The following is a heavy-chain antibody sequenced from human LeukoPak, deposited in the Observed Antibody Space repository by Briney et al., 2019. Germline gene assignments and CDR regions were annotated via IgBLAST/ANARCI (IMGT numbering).Heavy chain of an antibody. CDR2: MNPNSGNT. J-gene: IGHJ6*03. Sequence: VSVKVSCKASGYTFTSYDINWVRQATGQGLEWMGWMNPNSGNTGYAQKFQGRVTITRNTSISTAYMELSSLRSEDTAVYYCARGRAAAGLTFFYYYYYMDVWGKGTTVTVSS. CDR1: GYTFTSYD. CDR3: ARGRAAAGLTFFYYYYYMDV. D-gene: IGHD6-13*01. V-gene: IGHV1-8*03.